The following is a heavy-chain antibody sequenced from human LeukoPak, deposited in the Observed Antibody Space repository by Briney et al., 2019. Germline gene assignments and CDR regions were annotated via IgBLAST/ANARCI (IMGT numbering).Heavy chain of an antibody. V-gene: IGHV3-23*01. CDR3: AKRRGKEYSSSDYYYYYMDV. J-gene: IGHJ6*03. D-gene: IGHD6-6*01. CDR1: GFTFSSYA. Sequence: PGGSLRLSCAASGFTFSSYAMSWVRQAPGKGLEWVSAISGSGGSTYYADSVKGRFTISRDNSKNTLYLQMNSLRAEDTAVYYCAKRRGKEYSSSDYYYYYMDVWGKGTTVTVSS. CDR2: ISGSGGST.